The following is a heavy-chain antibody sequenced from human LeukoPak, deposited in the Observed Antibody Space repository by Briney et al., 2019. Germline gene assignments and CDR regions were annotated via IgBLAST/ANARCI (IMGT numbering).Heavy chain of an antibody. Sequence: GGSLRLSCAASGFTFTSYSMNWVRQAPGKGLEWVSTISGGGGSTYYADSVKGRFTISRDNSKNTLYLQMNSLRAEDTAVYYCARVAYSGYYYFDYWGQGTLVTVSS. CDR2: ISGGGGST. D-gene: IGHD5-12*01. CDR1: GFTFTSYS. V-gene: IGHV3-23*01. CDR3: ARVAYSGYYYFDY. J-gene: IGHJ4*02.